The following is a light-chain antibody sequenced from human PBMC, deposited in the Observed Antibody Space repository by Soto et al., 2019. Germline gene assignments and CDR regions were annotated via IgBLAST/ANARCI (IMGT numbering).Light chain of an antibody. Sequence: QSVLTQPASVSGSPGQSITISCTGTSSDVGGYNYVSWYQQHPGKAPKLMIYEVSNRPSGVSNRFSGSKSGNTASLTISGLQAGDEAHYYCQSYDNGLSHFVAFGGGTKLTVL. CDR2: EVS. J-gene: IGLJ2*01. V-gene: IGLV2-14*01. CDR3: QSYDNGLSHFVA. CDR1: SSDVGGYNY.